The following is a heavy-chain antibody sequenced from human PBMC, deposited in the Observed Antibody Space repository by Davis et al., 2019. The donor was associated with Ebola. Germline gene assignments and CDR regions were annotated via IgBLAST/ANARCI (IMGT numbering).Heavy chain of an antibody. CDR3: ARVNSGYAIYYFDY. V-gene: IGHV1-2*02. CDR1: GYTFTGYY. J-gene: IGHJ4*02. D-gene: IGHD5-12*01. Sequence: ASVKVSCKASGYTFTGYYMHWVRQAPGQGLEWMGWINPNSGGTNYAQKFQGRVTMTRDTSISTAYMELSRLRSDDTAVYYCARVNSGYAIYYFDYWGQGTLVTVSS. CDR2: INPNSGGT.